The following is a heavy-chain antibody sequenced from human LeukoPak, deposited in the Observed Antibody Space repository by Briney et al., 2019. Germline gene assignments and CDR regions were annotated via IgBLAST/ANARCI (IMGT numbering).Heavy chain of an antibody. CDR2: IYYSGST. Sequence: PSETLSLTCTVSGGSISSSSYYWGWIRQPPGKGLEWIGSIYYSGSTYYNPSLKSRVTISVDTSKNQFSLKLSSVTAADTAVYYCARAPRGSGSYPPIDYWGQGTLVTVSS. D-gene: IGHD3-10*01. V-gene: IGHV4-39*07. CDR3: ARAPRGSGSYPPIDY. J-gene: IGHJ4*02. CDR1: GGSISSSSYY.